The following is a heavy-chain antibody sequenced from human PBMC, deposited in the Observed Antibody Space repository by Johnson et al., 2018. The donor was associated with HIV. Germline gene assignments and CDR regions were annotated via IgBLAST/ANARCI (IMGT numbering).Heavy chain of an antibody. J-gene: IGHJ3*01. Sequence: VQLVESGGGVVRPGGSLRLSCAASRFTFSNAWMSWVHQAPGKGLEWVSAISGSGGSTYYADSVKGRFTISRDNAKNTMFVQMNSLRAEDTAVYYCARSGPNWAFDFWGQGTMVTVSS. CDR2: ISGSGGST. V-gene: IGHV3-23*04. D-gene: IGHD1-1*01. CDR3: ARSGPNWAFDF. CDR1: RFTFSNAW.